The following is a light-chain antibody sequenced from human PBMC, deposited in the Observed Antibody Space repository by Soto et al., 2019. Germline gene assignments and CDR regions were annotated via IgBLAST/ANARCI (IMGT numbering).Light chain of an antibody. CDR2: SDD. J-gene: IGLJ1*01. Sequence: QSVLTQPPSASGTPGQRVTISCSGSTSNIGSNTVTWYQQFPGAAPKLLIYSDDQRPSGVPDRFSGSKSGTSAALAISGLQSEDEAYHYCAAWDDRLSGYVFGTGTKLTVL. CDR3: AAWDDRLSGYV. CDR1: TSNIGSNT. V-gene: IGLV1-44*01.